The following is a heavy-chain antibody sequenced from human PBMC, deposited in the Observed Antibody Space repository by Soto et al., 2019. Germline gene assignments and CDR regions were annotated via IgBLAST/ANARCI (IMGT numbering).Heavy chain of an antibody. V-gene: IGHV1-8*01. CDR3: ARGLGWRRGPFDF. CDR1: GYTFTSYD. J-gene: IGHJ4*02. CDR2: MNPNSGNT. D-gene: IGHD2-21*01. Sequence: ASVQVSCKASGYTFTSYDINWVRQATGQGLEWMGWMNPNSGNTDSVKGRFTISRDSANSSLSLQLTSLRDDDTALYFCARGLGWRRGPFDFWGQGTPVTVSS.